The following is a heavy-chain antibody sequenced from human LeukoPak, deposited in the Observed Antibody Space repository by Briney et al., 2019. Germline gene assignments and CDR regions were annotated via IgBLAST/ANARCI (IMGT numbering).Heavy chain of an antibody. V-gene: IGHV3-43D*03. Sequence: EGSLRLSCAASGFTLDDYAMHWVRQPPGKGLEWVSLVSWDGGYTSYSDSVKGRFTISRDNNEDSLYLQMNSLRAEDTALYFCAKDLYSYDSTWHYMDVWGKGTTVTVSS. D-gene: IGHD3-22*01. CDR2: VSWDGGYT. CDR1: GFTLDDYA. J-gene: IGHJ6*03. CDR3: AKDLYSYDSTWHYMDV.